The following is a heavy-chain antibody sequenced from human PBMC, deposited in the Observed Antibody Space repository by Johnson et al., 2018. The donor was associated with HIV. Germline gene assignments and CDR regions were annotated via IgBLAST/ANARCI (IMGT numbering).Heavy chain of an antibody. V-gene: IGHV3-7*01. CDR3: AKDRYSLTRDTFDI. J-gene: IGHJ3*02. CDR2: IKQDGSEK. CDR1: GSTFSSYW. D-gene: IGHD2-21*01. Sequence: VQLVESGGGFVQPGGSLRLSCAASGSTFSSYWMSWVRQAPGKGLEWVANIKQDGSEKYYVDSGKGRFTISRDNSKNTLYLQMNSLRAEDTAVYYCAKDRYSLTRDTFDIWGQGTMVTVSS.